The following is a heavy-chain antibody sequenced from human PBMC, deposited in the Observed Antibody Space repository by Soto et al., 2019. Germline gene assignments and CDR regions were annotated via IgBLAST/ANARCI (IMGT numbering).Heavy chain of an antibody. CDR2: ISYDGSNK. V-gene: IGHV3-30*18. J-gene: IGHJ4*02. CDR1: GFTFSSYG. Sequence: PGGSLRLSCAASGFTFSSYGMHWVRQAPGKGLEWVAVISYDGSNKYYADSVKGRFTISRDNSKNTLYLQMNSLRAEDTAVYYCAKEYDFWSGPFDYWGQGT. D-gene: IGHD3-3*01. CDR3: AKEYDFWSGPFDY.